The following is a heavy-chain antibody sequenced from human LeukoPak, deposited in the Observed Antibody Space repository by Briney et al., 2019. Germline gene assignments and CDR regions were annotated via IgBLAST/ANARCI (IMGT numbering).Heavy chain of an antibody. CDR2: IIPIFGTA. J-gene: IGHJ6*03. Sequence: SVKVSCKASGGTFSSYAISWVRQAPGQGLEWMGGIIPIFGTANYAQKFQGRVTITADESTSTAYMELSSLRSEDTAVYYCATKLPYCGGDCYPPGYYYYYMDVWGKGTTVTVSS. CDR3: ATKLPYCGGDCYPPGYYYYYMDV. CDR1: GGTFSSYA. D-gene: IGHD2-21*02. V-gene: IGHV1-69*13.